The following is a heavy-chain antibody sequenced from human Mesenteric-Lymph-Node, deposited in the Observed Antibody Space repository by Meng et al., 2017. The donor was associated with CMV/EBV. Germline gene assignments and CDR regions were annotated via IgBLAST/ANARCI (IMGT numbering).Heavy chain of an antibody. Sequence: GGSLRLSCAASGFTFSNAWMSWVRQAPGKGLEWVANIKQDGSEKYYVDSVKGRFTISRDNAKNSLYLQMSSLRAEDTAVYYCAKKGVSTIFGVVIVFGYFDYWGQGTLVTVSS. D-gene: IGHD3-3*01. J-gene: IGHJ4*02. CDR2: IKQDGSEK. CDR3: AKKGVSTIFGVVIVFGYFDY. CDR1: GFTFSNAW. V-gene: IGHV3-7*03.